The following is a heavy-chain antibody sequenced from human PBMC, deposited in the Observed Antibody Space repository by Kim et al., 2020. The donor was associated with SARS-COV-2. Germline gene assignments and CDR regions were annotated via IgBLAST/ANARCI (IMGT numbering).Heavy chain of an antibody. J-gene: IGHJ4*02. D-gene: IGHD6-19*01. Sequence: GGSLRLSCAASGFTFSSYSMNWVRQAPGKGLEWISSISSSSSYIDYADSVKGRFTISRDNARASLYLQMNSLRAEDTAVYYCARVLTSGWSYFDYWGQGTLVTVSS. V-gene: IGHV3-21*04. CDR2: ISSSSSYI. CDR1: GFTFSSYS. CDR3: ARVLTSGWSYFDY.